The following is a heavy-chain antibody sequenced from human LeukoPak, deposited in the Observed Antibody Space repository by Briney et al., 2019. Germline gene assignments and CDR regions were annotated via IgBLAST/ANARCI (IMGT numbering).Heavy chain of an antibody. Sequence: ASVKVSCKASGYTFTSYAMHWVRQAPGQRLEWMGWINTGNGKTKCLQKFQGRVTVTRDTSASTAYMELSSLRSEDTAVYYCARAPIYCGGDCSLDYWGQGTLVAVSS. CDR1: GYTFTSYA. D-gene: IGHD2-21*02. CDR3: ARAPIYCGGDCSLDY. CDR2: INTGNGKT. J-gene: IGHJ4*02. V-gene: IGHV1-3*04.